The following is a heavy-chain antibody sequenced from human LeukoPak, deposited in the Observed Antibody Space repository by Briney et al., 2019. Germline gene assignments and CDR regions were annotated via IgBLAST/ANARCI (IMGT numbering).Heavy chain of an antibody. Sequence: ASVKVSCKASGYTFTSYYMHWVRQAPGQGLGWMGIINPSGGSTSYAQKFQGRVTMTRDTSTSTVYMELSSLRSEDTAVYYCARVSAVAGKGRQSLDYWGQGTLVTVSS. CDR2: INPSGGST. V-gene: IGHV1-46*01. CDR3: ARVSAVAGKGRQSLDY. D-gene: IGHD6-19*01. J-gene: IGHJ4*02. CDR1: GYTFTSYY.